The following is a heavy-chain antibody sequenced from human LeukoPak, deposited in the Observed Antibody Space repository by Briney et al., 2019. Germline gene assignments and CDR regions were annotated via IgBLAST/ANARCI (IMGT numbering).Heavy chain of an antibody. V-gene: IGHV5-51*01. J-gene: IGHJ3*02. D-gene: IGHD2-2*01. CDR2: IYPGDSDT. CDR1: GYSFTSYW. Sequence: GESLKISCKGSGYSFTSYWIGWVRQMPGKGLEWMGIIYPGDSDTRYSPSFQGQVTISADKSISTAYLQWSSLKASDTAMYYCARGEVVPAAIIADAFDIWGQGTMVTVSS. CDR3: ARGEVVPAAIIADAFDI.